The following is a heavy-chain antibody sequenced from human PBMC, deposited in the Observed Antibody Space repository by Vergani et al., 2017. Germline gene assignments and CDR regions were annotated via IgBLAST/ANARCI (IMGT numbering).Heavy chain of an antibody. CDR2: IYYTGTT. CDR3: ARHDRKTYTATMGWYDY. Sequence: QLQLQESGPGLVKPSETLSLTCTVSGVSIGSNSYYWGWIRQPPGKGLEWIGTIYYTGTTYYNEAHKSRLTISVDTSKNQFSLKLSSVTAADTALYFCARHDRKTYTATMGWYDYWGQGILVTVSS. D-gene: IGHD3-16*01. CDR1: GVSIGSNSYY. J-gene: IGHJ4*02. V-gene: IGHV4-39*01.